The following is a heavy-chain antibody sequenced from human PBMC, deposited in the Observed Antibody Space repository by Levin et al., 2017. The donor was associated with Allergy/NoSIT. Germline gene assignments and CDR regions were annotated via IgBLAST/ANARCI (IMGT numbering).Heavy chain of an antibody. J-gene: IGHJ3*02. CDR1: GYTFTFYG. D-gene: IGHD2-8*01. CDR3: AREMAETAADTFAI. CDR2: ISPYNGDT. Sequence: GESLKISCKTSGYTFTFYGITWVRQAPGQGLEWMGWISPYNGDTNYAQKLQGRVTMTTDTSTSTAHMELRSLRSDDTAVYYCAREMAETAADTFAIWGQGTIVTVSS. V-gene: IGHV1-18*01.